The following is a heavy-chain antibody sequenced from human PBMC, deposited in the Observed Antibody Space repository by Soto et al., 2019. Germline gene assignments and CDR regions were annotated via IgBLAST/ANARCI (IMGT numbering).Heavy chain of an antibody. Sequence: SETLSLTCTVSGGSISGYYWSWIRQPPGKGLEWIGYIYNSGSTNYNSPLKSRVTISADTSKNQLSLRLNSVTAADTAVYYCARPHAGEYDFDIWGQGTMVTVSS. CDR3: ARPHAGEYDFDI. CDR1: GGSISGYY. D-gene: IGHD1-1*01. J-gene: IGHJ3*02. V-gene: IGHV4-59*08. CDR2: IYNSGST.